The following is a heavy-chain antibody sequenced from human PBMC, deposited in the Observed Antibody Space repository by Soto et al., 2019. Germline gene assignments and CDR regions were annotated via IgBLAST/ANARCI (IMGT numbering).Heavy chain of an antibody. CDR2: ISFDGRNK. D-gene: IGHD5-18*01. CDR1: GFTLSTYA. V-gene: IGHV3-30*04. CDR3: ARDRLMNMADTRDY. J-gene: IGHJ4*02. Sequence: PGGSLRLSCAASGFTLSTYAMHWVRQAPGKGLEWVAVISFDGRNKYYADSVKGRFTISRDNSKNTLYLQMNSLRAEDTGVYYCARDRLMNMADTRDYWGQGTLVTVSS.